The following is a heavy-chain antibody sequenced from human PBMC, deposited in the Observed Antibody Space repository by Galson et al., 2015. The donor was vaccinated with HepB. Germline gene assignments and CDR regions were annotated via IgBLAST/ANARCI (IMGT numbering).Heavy chain of an antibody. D-gene: IGHD6-13*01. CDR2: INTNTGNP. J-gene: IGHJ4*02. CDR1: GYTFTSYA. Sequence: SVTVSCKASGYTFTSYAMNWVRQAPGQGLEWMGWINTNTGNPTYAQGFTGRFVFSLDTSVSTAYLQISSLKAEGTAVYYCARDLSGSWFVGYFDYWGQRTLVTVSS. V-gene: IGHV7-4-1*02. CDR3: ARDLSGSWFVGYFDY.